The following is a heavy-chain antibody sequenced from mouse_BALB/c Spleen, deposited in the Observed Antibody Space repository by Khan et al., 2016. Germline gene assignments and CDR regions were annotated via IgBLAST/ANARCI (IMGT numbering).Heavy chain of an antibody. Sequence: QVQLQQSGAELVRPGASVTLSCKASGYTFSDYEMHWVKQTPVHGLEWIGAIDPETGGTAYNQKFKGQATLTAGRSSSTAYMELRSLTSEDSAVYYCTRKGIFYGNYDFDSWGHGTTLTVSS. V-gene: IGHV1-15*01. CDR3: TRKGIFYGNYDFDS. D-gene: IGHD2-1*01. CDR2: IDPETGGT. CDR1: GYTFSDYE. J-gene: IGHJ2*01.